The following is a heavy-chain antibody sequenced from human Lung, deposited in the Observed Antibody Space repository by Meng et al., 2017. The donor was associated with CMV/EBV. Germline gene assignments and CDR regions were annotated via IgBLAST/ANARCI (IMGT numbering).Heavy chain of an antibody. V-gene: IGHV4-4*02. J-gene: IGHJ6*02. CDR1: GGSISSSNW. D-gene: IGHD6-13*01. CDR2: SYHSGST. CDR3: ARDGAAGPANYYYYYCMDV. Sequence: SETLSLXCAVSGGSISSSNWCSWVRQPPGKVLEWIGESYHSGSTNYNASLKSRVTISVDKSKNQFSLKLSSVTAADTAVYYCARDGAAGPANYYYYYCMDVWGQGTTVTVSS.